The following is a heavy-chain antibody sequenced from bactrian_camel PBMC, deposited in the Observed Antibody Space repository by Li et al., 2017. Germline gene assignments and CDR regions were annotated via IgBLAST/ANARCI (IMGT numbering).Heavy chain of an antibody. CDR2: ISLGGGRP. CDR1: RFMMNDDH. Sequence: SGGDSVQSGGSLRLSCRIPRFMMNDDHVCLGWFRQPPGKDREGLARISLGGGRPYYANAAKDRFTISKDNARNWLDLQMDSLEPGDTARYYCAADRRRHGPPSLRPGDYSFWGQGTQVTVS. V-gene: IGHV3S65*01. CDR3: AADRRRHGPPSLRPGDYSF. D-gene: IGHD3*01. J-gene: IGHJ4*01.